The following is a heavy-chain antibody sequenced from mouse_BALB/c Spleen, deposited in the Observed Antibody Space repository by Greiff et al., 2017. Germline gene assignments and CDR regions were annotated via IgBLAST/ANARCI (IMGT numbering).Heavy chain of an antibody. Sequence: QVQLKESGAELVRPGASVTLSCKASGYTFTDYEMHWVKQTPVHGLEWIGAIDPETGGTAYNQKFKGKATLTADKSSSTAYMELRSLTSEDSAVYYCTRGGVYGNYVDFDYWGQGTTRTVSS. D-gene: IGHD2-1*01. V-gene: IGHV1-15*01. J-gene: IGHJ2*01. CDR2: IDPETGGT. CDR3: TRGGVYGNYVDFDY. CDR1: GYTFTDYE.